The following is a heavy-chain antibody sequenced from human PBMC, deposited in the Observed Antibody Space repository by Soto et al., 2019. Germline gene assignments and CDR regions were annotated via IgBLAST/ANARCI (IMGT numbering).Heavy chain of an antibody. CDR2: INAGNGNT. CDR3: ARDISSSGWYAAARFDP. D-gene: IGHD6-19*01. V-gene: IGHV1-3*01. J-gene: IGHJ5*02. Sequence: ASVKVSCKASGYTFTSYAMHWVRQAPGQRLEWMGWINAGNGNTKYSQKFQGRVTITRDTSASTAYMELSSLRSEDTAVYYCARDISSSGWYAAARFDPWGQGTLVTVSS. CDR1: GYTFTSYA.